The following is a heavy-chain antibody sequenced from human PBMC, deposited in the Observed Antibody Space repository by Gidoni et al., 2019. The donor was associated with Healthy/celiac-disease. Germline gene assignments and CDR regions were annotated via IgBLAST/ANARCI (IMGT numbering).Heavy chain of an antibody. CDR3: APDHSYGDYRSHYYYGMDV. V-gene: IGHV3-30*03. Sequence: QVQLVESGGGVVQPGRSLRLSCAASGFTFSSHGMHWVRQAPGKGLEWVAVISYDGSNKYYADSVKGRFTISRDNSKNTLYLQMNSLRAEDTAVYYCAPDHSYGDYRSHYYYGMDVWGQGTTVTVSS. D-gene: IGHD4-17*01. CDR1: GFTFSSHG. CDR2: ISYDGSNK. J-gene: IGHJ6*02.